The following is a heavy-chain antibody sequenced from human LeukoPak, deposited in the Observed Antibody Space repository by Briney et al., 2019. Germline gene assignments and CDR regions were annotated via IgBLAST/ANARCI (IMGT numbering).Heavy chain of an antibody. CDR3: AKALVASPGNTGGP. CDR1: GFTFSDCY. D-gene: IGHD6-6*01. CDR2: VGGSGADT. V-gene: IGHV3-11*03. Sequence: SGGSLRLSCAASGFTFSDCYMSWFRQAPGKGLEWLSYVGGSGADTNYADSVKGRFTTSRENAKSSLYLQMNSLRAEDTAVYYCAKALVASPGNTGGPWGQGTLVTVSS. J-gene: IGHJ5*02.